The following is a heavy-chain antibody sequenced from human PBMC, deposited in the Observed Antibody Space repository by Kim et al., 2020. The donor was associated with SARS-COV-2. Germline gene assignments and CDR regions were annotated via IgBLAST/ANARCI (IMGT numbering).Heavy chain of an antibody. CDR2: IKQDGSEK. CDR1: GFTFSSYW. J-gene: IGHJ6*02. D-gene: IGHD3-3*01. CDR3: ARGVTIFGVVYDYYYGMDV. Sequence: GGSLRLSCAASGFTFSSYWMSWVRQAPGKGLEWVANIKQDGSEKYYVDSVKGRFTISRDNAKNSLYLQMNSLRAEDTAVYYCARGVTIFGVVYDYYYGMDVWGQGTTVTVSS. V-gene: IGHV3-7*04.